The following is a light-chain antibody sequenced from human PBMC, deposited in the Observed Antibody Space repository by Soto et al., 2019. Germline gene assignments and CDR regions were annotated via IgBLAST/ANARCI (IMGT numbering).Light chain of an antibody. V-gene: IGKV3-20*01. Sequence: EIVLTQSPGTLSLSPGERATLFCRASQSISNYLAWYQQRPGQSPRLLIYAASSRATSVPDRFSGGGSATDFTLTVSRLEPEDLAVYYCQQDGGSPRTFGQGTKLEIK. CDR1: QSISNY. J-gene: IGKJ2*01. CDR3: QQDGGSPRT. CDR2: AAS.